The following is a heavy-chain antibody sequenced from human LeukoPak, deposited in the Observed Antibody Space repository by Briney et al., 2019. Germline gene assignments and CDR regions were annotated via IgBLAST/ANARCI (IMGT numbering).Heavy chain of an antibody. D-gene: IGHD1-26*01. V-gene: IGHV4-59*01. CDR1: GGSISSYY. CDR3: ARDYGGSYSFDY. CDR2: IYYSGST. J-gene: IGHJ4*02. Sequence: PSETLSLTCTVSGGSISSYYRSWIRQPPGKGLEWIGYIYYSGSTNYNPSLKSRVTISVDTSKNQFFLKLSSVTAADTAVYYCARDYGGSYSFDYWGQGTLVTVSS.